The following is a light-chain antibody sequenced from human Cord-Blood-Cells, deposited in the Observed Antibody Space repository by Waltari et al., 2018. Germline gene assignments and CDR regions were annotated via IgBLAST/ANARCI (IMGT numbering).Light chain of an antibody. V-gene: IGKV1-39*01. CDR3: QQSYSTPYT. CDR2: AAS. CDR1: QSISSY. Sequence: DIQMTPSPSSLSASVGDRAPITCRASQSISSYLNWYQQKPGKAPKLLIYAASSLQSWVPSRFSGSGSGTDFTLTISSLQPEDFATYDCQQSYSTPYTFGQGTKLEIK. J-gene: IGKJ2*01.